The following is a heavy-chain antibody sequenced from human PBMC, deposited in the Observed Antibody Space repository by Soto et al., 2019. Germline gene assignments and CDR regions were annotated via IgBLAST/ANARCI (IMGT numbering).Heavy chain of an antibody. CDR3: AREGSGGGGMDA. J-gene: IGHJ6*02. V-gene: IGHV1-18*01. CDR1: GYRFISYG. CDR2: ISPDNGNT. Sequence: QVQLVQSGSEVKKPGASVKVSCKASGYRFISYGLSWVRQAPGQGLEWMGWISPDNGNTNYAQKLQGRVTMTTDTSTITAYMELRSLRSDDTAIYWCAREGSGGGGMDAWGQGTTVTVSS. D-gene: IGHD1-26*01.